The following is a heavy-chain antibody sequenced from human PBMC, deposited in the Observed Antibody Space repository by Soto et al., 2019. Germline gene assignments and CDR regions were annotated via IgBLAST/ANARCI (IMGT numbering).Heavy chain of an antibody. Sequence: ASVKVSCKASGYTFTSYGISWVRQAPGQGLEWMGWISAYNGNTNYAQKLQGRVTMTTDTSTSTAYMELRSLRSDDTAVYYCASAPGDYEILTGYYTHYYGMDVWGQGTTVTVSS. CDR2: ISAYNGNT. CDR1: GYTFTSYG. V-gene: IGHV1-18*01. J-gene: IGHJ6*02. D-gene: IGHD3-9*01. CDR3: ASAPGDYEILTGYYTHYYGMDV.